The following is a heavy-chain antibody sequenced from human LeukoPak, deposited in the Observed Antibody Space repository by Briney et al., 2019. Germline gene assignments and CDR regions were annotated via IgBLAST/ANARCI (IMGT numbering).Heavy chain of an antibody. D-gene: IGHD3-10*01. CDR1: SDSISSSSYL. J-gene: IGHJ4*02. CDR2: IYSNGHI. V-gene: IGHV4-39*01. Sequence: SETLSLTCSVSSDSISSSSYLWVWVRQPPGRGLEWIGDIYSNGHISYNPSLKSRAAISVDTSKNQFSLNLSSVTAADTAVYYCARRHYGSGNIDSWGQGTLVTVSS. CDR3: ARRHYGSGNIDS.